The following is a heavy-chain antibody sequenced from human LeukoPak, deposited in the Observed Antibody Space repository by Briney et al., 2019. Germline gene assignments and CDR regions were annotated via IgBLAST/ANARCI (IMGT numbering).Heavy chain of an antibody. CDR1: GFTVSSNY. CDR3: ARDAFDI. Sequence: GGSLRLSCAASGFTVSSNYMSWVRQAPGKGLEWVSVLYSGSNTYYADSVKGRFTISRDNAKNSLYLQMNSLRAEDTAVYYCARDAFDIWGQGTMVTVSS. V-gene: IGHV3-53*01. CDR2: LYSGSNT. J-gene: IGHJ3*02.